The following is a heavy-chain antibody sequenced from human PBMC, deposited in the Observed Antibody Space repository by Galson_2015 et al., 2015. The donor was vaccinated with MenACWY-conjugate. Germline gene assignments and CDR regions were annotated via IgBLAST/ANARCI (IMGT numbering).Heavy chain of an antibody. Sequence: SLRLSCAASGFTFSSYAMHWVRQAPGKGLEWVAVISYDVSNKYYADSVKGRFTISRDNSKNTLYLQMNSLRAEDTAVYYCARDPNHYYDSSGYFDYWGQGTLVTVSS. CDR2: ISYDVSNK. V-gene: IGHV3-30*04. D-gene: IGHD3-22*01. CDR3: ARDPNHYYDSSGYFDY. CDR1: GFTFSSYA. J-gene: IGHJ4*02.